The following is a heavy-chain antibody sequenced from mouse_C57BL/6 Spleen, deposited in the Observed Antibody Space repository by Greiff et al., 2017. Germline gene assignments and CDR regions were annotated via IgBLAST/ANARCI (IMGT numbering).Heavy chain of an antibody. CDR1: GYTFTSYW. Sequence: QVQLKQPGAELVKPGASVKVSCKASGYTFTSYWMHWVKQRPGQGLEWIGRIHPSDSDTNYNQKFKGKATLTVDKSSSTAYMELNSLTSEDSAVYYCARDDGYYEGAMDYWGQGTSVTVSS. J-gene: IGHJ4*01. V-gene: IGHV1-74*01. CDR2: IHPSDSDT. D-gene: IGHD2-3*01. CDR3: ARDDGYYEGAMDY.